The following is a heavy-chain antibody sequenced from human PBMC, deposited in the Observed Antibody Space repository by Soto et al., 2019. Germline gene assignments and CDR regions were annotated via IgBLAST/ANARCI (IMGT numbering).Heavy chain of an antibody. CDR3: ATVYCSGGSCYGIDY. Sequence: ASVKVSCKASGYIFVSYGINWVRQAPGQGLEWMGIINPSGGSTTYAQKFQGRVTMTRDTSTSTVYMELSSLRSEDTAVYYCATVYCSGGSCYGIDYWGQGTLVTVSS. D-gene: IGHD2-15*01. CDR2: INPSGGST. J-gene: IGHJ4*02. CDR1: GYIFVSYG. V-gene: IGHV1-46*01.